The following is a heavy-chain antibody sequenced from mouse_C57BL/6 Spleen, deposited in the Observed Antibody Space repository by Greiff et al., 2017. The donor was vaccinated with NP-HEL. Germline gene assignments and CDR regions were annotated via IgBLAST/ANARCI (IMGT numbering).Heavy chain of an antibody. D-gene: IGHD2-5*01. J-gene: IGHJ3*01. CDR2: INPNNGGT. CDR3: AREGTYYSNYGFAY. V-gene: IGHV1-18*01. CDR1: GYTFTDYN. Sequence: EVQLQQSGPELVKPGASVKIPCKASGYTFTDYNMDWVKQSHGKSLEWIGDINPNNGGTIYNQKFKGKATLTVDKSSSTAYMERRSLTSEDTAVYYCAREGTYYSNYGFAYWGQGTLVTVSA.